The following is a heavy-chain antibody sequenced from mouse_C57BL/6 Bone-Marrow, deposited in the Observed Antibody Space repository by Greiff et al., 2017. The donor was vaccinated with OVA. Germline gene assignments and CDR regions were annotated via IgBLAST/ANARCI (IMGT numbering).Heavy chain of an antibody. V-gene: IGHV1-47*01. CDR2: FHPYNDDT. CDR1: GYTFTTYP. D-gene: IGHD1-1*01. CDR3: ARGDYGSSSYAMDY. J-gene: IGHJ4*01. Sequence: VKLMESGAELVKPGASVKMSCKASGYTFTTYPIEWMKQNHGKSLEWIGNFHPYNDDTKYNEKFKGKATLTVEKSSSTVYLELSRLTSDDSAVYYCARGDYGSSSYAMDYWGQGTSVTVSS.